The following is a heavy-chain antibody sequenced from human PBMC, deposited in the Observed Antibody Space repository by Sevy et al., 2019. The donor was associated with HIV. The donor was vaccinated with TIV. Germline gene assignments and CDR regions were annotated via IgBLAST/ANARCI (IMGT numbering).Heavy chain of an antibody. D-gene: IGHD6-13*01. CDR3: AKDVYTSSWYVVNY. CDR1: GFTFSSYG. CDR2: ISYDGSNK. J-gene: IGHJ4*02. Sequence: GGSLRLSCAASGFTFSSYGMHWVRQAPGKGLEWVAVISYDGSNKYYADSVKGRFTISRDNSKNTLYLQMNSLRAEDTAVYDCAKDVYTSSWYVVNYWGQGTLVTVSS. V-gene: IGHV3-30*18.